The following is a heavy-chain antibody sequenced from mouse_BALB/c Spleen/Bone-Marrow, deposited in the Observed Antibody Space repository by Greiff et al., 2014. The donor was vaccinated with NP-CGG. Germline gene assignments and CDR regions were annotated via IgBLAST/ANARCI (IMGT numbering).Heavy chain of an antibody. J-gene: IGHJ4*01. Sequence: EVHLLESGGGLVKPGGSLKLSCAASGFTFSDYYMYWVRQTPEKRLEWVATISDGGSYTYYPDSVKGRFTISRDNAKNNLYLQLSSLKSEDTAMYYCARGPHDDDMDYWGQGTSVTVSS. CDR3: ARGPHDDDMDY. CDR1: GFTFSDYY. D-gene: IGHD2-3*01. V-gene: IGHV5-4*02. CDR2: ISDGGSYT.